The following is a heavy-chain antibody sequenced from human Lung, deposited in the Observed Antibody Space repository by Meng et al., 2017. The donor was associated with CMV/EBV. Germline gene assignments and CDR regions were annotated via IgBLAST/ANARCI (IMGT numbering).Heavy chain of an antibody. J-gene: IGHJ4*02. CDR2: ISYDGSNK. CDR3: ASDIDLGPIVVVPAAIKVDY. CDR1: GFTFSSYA. V-gene: IGHV3-30*04. D-gene: IGHD2-2*01. Sequence: SCAASGFTFSSYAMHWVRQAPGKGLEWVAVISYDGSNKYYADSVKGRFTISRDNSKNTLYLQMNSLRAEDMAVYYCASDIDLGPIVVVPAAIKVDYWXQGTLVTVSS.